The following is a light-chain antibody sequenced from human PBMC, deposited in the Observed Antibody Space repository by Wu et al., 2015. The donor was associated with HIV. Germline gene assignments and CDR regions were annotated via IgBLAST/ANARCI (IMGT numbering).Light chain of an antibody. V-gene: IGKV3-11*01. Sequence: EIVLTQSPGTLSLSPGERATLSCRASQTISSYLAWYQQKPGQAPRLLIYDASNRATGIPARFSGSGSGTDFTLTISSLEPEDCAVYYCQQRSNWPLTFGGGTNVEIK. J-gene: IGKJ4*01. CDR2: DAS. CDR3: QQRSNWPLT. CDR1: QTISSY.